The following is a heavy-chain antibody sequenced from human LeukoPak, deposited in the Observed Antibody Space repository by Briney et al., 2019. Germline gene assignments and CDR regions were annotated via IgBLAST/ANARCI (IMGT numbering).Heavy chain of an antibody. D-gene: IGHD3-9*01. J-gene: IGHJ4*02. CDR1: GGSISSSSYY. CDR2: IYYSGST. V-gene: IGHV4-39*01. CDR3: ARQSFALRYFDWLLPADY. Sequence: KPSETLSLTCTVSGGSISSSSYYWGWLRQPPGKGLEWIGSIYYSGSTYYNPSLKSRVTISVDTSKNQFSLKLSSVTAADTAVYYCARQSFALRYFDWLLPADYWGQGTLVTVSS.